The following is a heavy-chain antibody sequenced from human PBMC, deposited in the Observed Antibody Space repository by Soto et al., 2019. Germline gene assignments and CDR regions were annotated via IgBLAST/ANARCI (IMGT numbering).Heavy chain of an antibody. J-gene: IGHJ4*02. CDR1: GGTFSSYA. CDR3: ARADSSGYYLNAAAVGW. CDR2: IIPIFGTA. Sequence: SVKVSCKASGGTFSSYAISWVRQAPGQGLECMGGIIPIFGTANYAQKFQGRVTITADESTSTAYMELSSLRSEDTAVYYCARADSSGYYLNAAAVGWWGQQTLVTVSS. D-gene: IGHD3-22*01. V-gene: IGHV1-69*13.